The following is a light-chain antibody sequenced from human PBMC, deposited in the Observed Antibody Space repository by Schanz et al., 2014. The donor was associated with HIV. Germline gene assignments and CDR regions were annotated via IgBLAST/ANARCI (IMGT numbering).Light chain of an antibody. Sequence: QSVLTQPPSVSGAPGQRVTISCTGSSSNIGAGYDVHWYQQLPGTAPKLLIYSNNQRPSGVPARFSGSKSGTSASLAISGLQSEDEADYYCATWDDSLNGVLFGGGTKVTVL. CDR2: SNN. CDR1: SSNIGAGYD. J-gene: IGLJ3*02. V-gene: IGLV1-44*01. CDR3: ATWDDSLNGVL.